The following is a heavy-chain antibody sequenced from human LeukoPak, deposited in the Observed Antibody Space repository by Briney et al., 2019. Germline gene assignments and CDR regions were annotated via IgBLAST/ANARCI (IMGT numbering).Heavy chain of an antibody. J-gene: IGHJ4*02. CDR3: ARGFGITFGGVTHPPFDY. Sequence: ASVKVSCKASGYTFTSYDINWVRQATGQGLEWMGWMNPNSGNTGYAQKFQGRVTMTRNTSISTAYMELSSLRSEDTAVYYCARGFGITFGGVTHPPFDYWGQGTLVTVSS. V-gene: IGHV1-8*01. CDR1: GYTFTSYD. CDR2: MNPNSGNT. D-gene: IGHD3-16*01.